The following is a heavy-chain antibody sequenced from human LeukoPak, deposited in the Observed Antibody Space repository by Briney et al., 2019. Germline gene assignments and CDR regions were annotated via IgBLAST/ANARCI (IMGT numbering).Heavy chain of an antibody. Sequence: PSETLSLTCTVSGASITSYYWSWIRQPPGKGLEWIGYIYYSGSTNYNPSLKSRVTISADTSKNQFSLKLSSVTAADTAVYYCARNIAGIAAAGIDYWGQGTLLTVSS. V-gene: IGHV4-59*01. CDR3: ARNIAGIAAAGIDY. D-gene: IGHD6-13*01. CDR2: IYYSGST. CDR1: GASITSYY. J-gene: IGHJ4*02.